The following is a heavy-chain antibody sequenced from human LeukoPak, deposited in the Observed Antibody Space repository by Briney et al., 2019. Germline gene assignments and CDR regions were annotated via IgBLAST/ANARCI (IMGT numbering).Heavy chain of an antibody. D-gene: IGHD3-22*01. V-gene: IGHV4-59*01. CDR1: GCSISSYY. CDR2: IYYSGST. J-gene: IGHJ4*02. Sequence: PSETLSLTCTVSGCSISSYYWSWIRQPPGKGLERIGYIYYSGSTNYNPSLKSRVTISVDTSKNQFSLKLSSVIAADTAVYYCARGHYDSSGYVDYWGQGTLVTVSP. CDR3: ARGHYDSSGYVDY.